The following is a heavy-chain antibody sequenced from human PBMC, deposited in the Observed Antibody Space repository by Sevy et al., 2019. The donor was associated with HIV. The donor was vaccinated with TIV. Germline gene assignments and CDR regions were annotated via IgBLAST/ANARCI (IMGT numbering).Heavy chain of an antibody. V-gene: IGHV1-69*13. CDR1: GGTFSSYA. CDR3: ERDGELTSRHFDY. Sequence: ASVKVSCKASGGTFSSYAISWVRQAPGQGLEWRGGIIPIFGTANYAQKFQGRVTITADESTCTAYMELSSLRSEATAVYYCERDGELTSRHFDYWGQGTLVTVSS. D-gene: IGHD3-16*02. J-gene: IGHJ4*02. CDR2: IIPIFGTA.